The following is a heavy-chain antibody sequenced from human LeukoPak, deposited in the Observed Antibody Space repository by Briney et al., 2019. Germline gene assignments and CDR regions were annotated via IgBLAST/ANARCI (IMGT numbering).Heavy chain of an antibody. Sequence: SVKVSCKASGGTFSSYAISWVRQAPGQGLEWMGGIIPIFGTANYAQKFQGRVTITADKSTSTAYMELSSLRSEDTAVYYCAVEDSSGYLFDYWGQGTLVTVSS. V-gene: IGHV1-69*06. D-gene: IGHD3-22*01. CDR1: GGTFSSYA. CDR3: AVEDSSGYLFDY. CDR2: IIPIFGTA. J-gene: IGHJ4*02.